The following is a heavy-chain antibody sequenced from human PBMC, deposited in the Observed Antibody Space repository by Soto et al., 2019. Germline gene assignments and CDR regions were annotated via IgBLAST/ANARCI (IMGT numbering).Heavy chain of an antibody. D-gene: IGHD3-16*01. CDR2: IYYSGNT. J-gene: IGHJ4*02. V-gene: IGHV4-30-4*01. Sequence: KESGPTLVKPSQTLSLTCTVSGGSTSSDNYWSWIRQPPGKGLEWIGHIYYSGNTDYNPSLKSRLAISIDTSKNQFSLKLSSVTAADTAVYFCAREGGESSDGLYYFDSWGQGSLVTVSS. CDR3: AREGGESSDGLYYFDS. CDR1: GGSTSSDNY.